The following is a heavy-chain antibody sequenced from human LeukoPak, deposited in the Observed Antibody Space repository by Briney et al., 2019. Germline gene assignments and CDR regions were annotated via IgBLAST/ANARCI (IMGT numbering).Heavy chain of an antibody. J-gene: IGHJ4*02. CDR2: INSDGTGP. CDR1: GFTFSRYW. D-gene: IGHD5-24*01. V-gene: IGHV3-74*01. CDR3: ARGLDGYSRFDY. Sequence: GSLRLSCAASGFTFSRYWMHWVRQGPGKGLVWVSRINSDGTGPIYADSVKGRFTISRDNAKNTLYLDMNSPGAEDTAVYYCARGLDGYSRFDYWGQGTLVTVSS.